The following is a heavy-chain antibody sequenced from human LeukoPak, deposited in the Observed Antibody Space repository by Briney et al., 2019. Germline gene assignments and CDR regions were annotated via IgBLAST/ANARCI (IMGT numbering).Heavy chain of an antibody. CDR3: ARLNYGSGSYFPTYYYGMDV. D-gene: IGHD3-10*01. CDR2: IYYTGST. CDR1: GGSISSYY. Sequence: SETLSLTCTISGGSISSYYWSWIRQTPGKGLEWIGYIYYTGSTNYNPSLSSRVTISLDTSKTQFFLKLSSVTAADTAVYYCARLNYGSGSYFPTYYYGMDVWGQGTTVTVSS. J-gene: IGHJ6*02. V-gene: IGHV4-59*08.